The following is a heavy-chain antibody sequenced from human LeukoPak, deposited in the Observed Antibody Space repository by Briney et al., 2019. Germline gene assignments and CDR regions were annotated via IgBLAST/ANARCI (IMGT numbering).Heavy chain of an antibody. CDR1: GITFSIYA. Sequence: SVKVSCKGSGITFSIYALNWVRQPPGQGLEWMGGLIPMFREPKYAQKFQGRLSLTTDQSTSTAYMELSSLESDDTAVYFCARVTAAGILDFWAQGTLVIVSS. J-gene: IGHJ4*02. CDR2: LIPMFREP. V-gene: IGHV1-69*05. CDR3: ARVTAAGILDF. D-gene: IGHD6-13*01.